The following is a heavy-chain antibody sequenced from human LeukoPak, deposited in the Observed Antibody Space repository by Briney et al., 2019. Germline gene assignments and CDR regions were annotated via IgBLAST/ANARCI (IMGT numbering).Heavy chain of an antibody. D-gene: IGHD5-18*01. V-gene: IGHV3-64*01. CDR2: ISSNGGST. CDR1: GFTFSSYG. CDR3: ARRYSYAYDY. J-gene: IGHJ4*02. Sequence: PGGSLRLSRAASGFTFSSYGMHWVRQAPGKGLEYVSAISSNGGSTYYANSVKGRFTISRDNSKNTLYLQMGSLRAEDMAVYYCARRYSYAYDYWGQGTLVTVSS.